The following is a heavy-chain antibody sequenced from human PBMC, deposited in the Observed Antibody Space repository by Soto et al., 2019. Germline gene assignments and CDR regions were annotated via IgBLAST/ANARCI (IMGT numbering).Heavy chain of an antibody. D-gene: IGHD3-3*01. CDR1: GYTFTSYG. J-gene: IGHJ6*03. CDR3: ARWLDSWSGYSSHSEPYYMDV. V-gene: IGHV1-18*01. Sequence: GASVKVSSKASGYTFTSYGISWVRQAPGQGLEWMGWISAYNGNTNYAQKLQGRVTMTTDTSTSTAYMELRSLRSDDTAVYYCARWLDSWSGYSSHSEPYYMDVWGKGTTVTVSS. CDR2: ISAYNGNT.